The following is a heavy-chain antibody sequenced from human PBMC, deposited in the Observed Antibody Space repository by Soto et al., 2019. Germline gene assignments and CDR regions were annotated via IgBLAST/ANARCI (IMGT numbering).Heavy chain of an antibody. Sequence: PSETLSLTCAVSGGSISSGGYSWSWIRQPPGKGLEWIGYIYHSGSTYYNPSLKSRVTISVDRSKNQFSLKLSSVTAADTAVYYCARVELRYYGMDVWGQGTTVTSP. J-gene: IGHJ6*02. CDR2: IYHSGST. CDR3: ARVELRYYGMDV. D-gene: IGHD1-1*01. V-gene: IGHV4-30-2*01. CDR1: GGSISSGGYS.